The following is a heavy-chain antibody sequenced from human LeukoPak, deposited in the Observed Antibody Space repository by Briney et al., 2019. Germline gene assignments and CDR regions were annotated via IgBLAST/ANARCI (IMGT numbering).Heavy chain of an antibody. Sequence: PSETLSLTCTVSGGSISSGSYYWSWIRQPAGKGLEWIGRIYTSGSTNYNPSLKSRVTISVDTSKNQFSLKLSSVTAADTAVYYCARDLTEYYYGSGSPIWGYWGQGTLVTVSS. CDR2: IYTSGST. CDR3: ARDLTEYYYGSGSPIWGY. V-gene: IGHV4-61*02. D-gene: IGHD3-10*01. CDR1: GGSISSGSYY. J-gene: IGHJ4*02.